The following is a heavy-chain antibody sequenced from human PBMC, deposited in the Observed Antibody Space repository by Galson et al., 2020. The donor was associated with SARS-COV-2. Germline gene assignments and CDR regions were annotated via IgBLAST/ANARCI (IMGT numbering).Heavy chain of an antibody. CDR2: IYTSGST. CDR1: GGSISSGSYY. D-gene: IGHD1-1*01. CDR3: ARHWKQGAFDI. Sequence: SETLSLTCTVSGGSISSGSYYWSWIRQPAGKGLEWIGRIYTSGSTNYNPSLKSRVTISVDTSKNQFSLKLSSVTAADTAVYYCARHWKQGAFDIWGQGTMVTVSS. V-gene: IGHV4-61*02. J-gene: IGHJ3*02.